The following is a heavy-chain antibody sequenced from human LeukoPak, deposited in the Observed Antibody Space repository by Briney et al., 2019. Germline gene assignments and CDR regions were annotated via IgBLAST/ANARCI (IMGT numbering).Heavy chain of an antibody. D-gene: IGHD2-2*01. CDR3: ARDVPPYSTSPWGLDV. J-gene: IGHJ6*02. CDR2: ITGDGTT. Sequence: GGSLRLSCAASGFIVSGNYISWIRQAPGRGLEWVSLITGDGTTFYADPVKGRFTISRDNSKNTVYLQMNSLRAEGTAVYYCARDVPPYSTSPWGLDVWGLGTTVTVSS. V-gene: IGHV3-66*01. CDR1: GFIVSGNY.